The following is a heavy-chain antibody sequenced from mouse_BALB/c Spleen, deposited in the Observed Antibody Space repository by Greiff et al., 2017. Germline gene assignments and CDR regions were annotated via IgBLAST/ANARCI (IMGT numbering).Heavy chain of an antibody. CDR3: ADYDRFDY. CDR1: GYTFTSYT. Sequence: VKLQESGAELARPGASVKLSCKASGYTFTSYTMHWVKQRPGQGLEWIGYINPSSGYTNYNQKFKDKATLTADKSSSTAYMQLSSLTSEDSAVYYCADYDRFDYWGQGTTLTVSS. J-gene: IGHJ2*01. D-gene: IGHD2-4*01. CDR2: INPSSGYT. V-gene: IGHV1-4*01.